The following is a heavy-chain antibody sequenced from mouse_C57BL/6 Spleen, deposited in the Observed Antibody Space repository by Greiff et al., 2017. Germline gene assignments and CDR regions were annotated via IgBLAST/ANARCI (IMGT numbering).Heavy chain of an antibody. D-gene: IGHD2-2*01. Sequence: EVKLQQSGPELVKPGASVTISCKASGYTFTDYYMNWVKQSHGKSLEWIGDINPNTGGTGYNQKFKGKATLTVDKSSSTAYMELRSLTSEDSAVYYCAREGVTYDALDYWGQGTSVTVSA. CDR3: AREGVTYDALDY. J-gene: IGHJ4*01. CDR2: INPNTGGT. V-gene: IGHV1-26*01. CDR1: GYTFTDYY.